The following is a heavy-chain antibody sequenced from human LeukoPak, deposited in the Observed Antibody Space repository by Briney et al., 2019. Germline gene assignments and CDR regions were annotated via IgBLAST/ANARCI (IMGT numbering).Heavy chain of an antibody. Sequence: ASVKVSCKASGYTFTDYYMHWVRQAPGQGLEWMGWINPNSGGTNYAQKFQGRVTMTRDTSISTAYMELSRLRSDDTAVYYCARLDVVVVAATDYWGQGTLVTVSS. D-gene: IGHD2-15*01. CDR2: INPNSGGT. CDR1: GYTFTDYY. V-gene: IGHV1-2*02. J-gene: IGHJ4*02. CDR3: ARLDVVVVAATDY.